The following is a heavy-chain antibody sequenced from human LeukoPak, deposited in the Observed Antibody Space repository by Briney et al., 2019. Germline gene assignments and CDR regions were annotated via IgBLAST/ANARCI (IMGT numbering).Heavy chain of an antibody. J-gene: IGHJ4*02. CDR3: AKDRGSSSWYQVFDY. CDR1: GFTFSSYG. D-gene: IGHD6-13*01. CDR2: ISYDGSNK. Sequence: PGGSLRLSCAASGFTFSSYGMHWVRQAPGKGLEWVAVISYDGSNKYYADSVKGRFTISRDNSKNTLYLQMNSLRAEDTAVYYCAKDRGSSSWYQVFDYWGQETLVTVSS. V-gene: IGHV3-30*18.